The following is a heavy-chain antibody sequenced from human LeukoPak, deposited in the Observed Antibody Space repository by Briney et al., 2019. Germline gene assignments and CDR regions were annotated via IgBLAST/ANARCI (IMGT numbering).Heavy chain of an antibody. CDR2: IYYSGST. CDR1: GGSISSYY. CDR3: AREGTLNCSGGSCYQQHAFDI. V-gene: IGHV4-59*01. D-gene: IGHD2-15*01. Sequence: RSETLSLTCTVSGGSISSYYWSWIRQPPGKGLEWIGYIYYSGSTNYNPSLKSRVTISVDTSKNQFSLKLSSVTAADTAVYYCAREGTLNCSGGSCYQQHAFDIWGQGTMVTVSS. J-gene: IGHJ3*02.